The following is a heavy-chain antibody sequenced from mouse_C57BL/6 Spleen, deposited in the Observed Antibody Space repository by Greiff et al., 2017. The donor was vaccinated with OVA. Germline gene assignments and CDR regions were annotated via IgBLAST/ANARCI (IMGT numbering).Heavy chain of an antibody. D-gene: IGHD2-14*01. J-gene: IGHJ2*01. Sequence: QVQLKQSGAELARPGASVKLSCKASGYTFTSYGISWVKQRTGQGLEWIGEIYPRSGNTYYNEKFKGKATLTADKSSSTAYMELRSLTSEDSAVYFCARLGSTRYFDYWGQGTTLTVSS. CDR1: GYTFTSYG. CDR3: ARLGSTRYFDY. V-gene: IGHV1-81*01. CDR2: IYPRSGNT.